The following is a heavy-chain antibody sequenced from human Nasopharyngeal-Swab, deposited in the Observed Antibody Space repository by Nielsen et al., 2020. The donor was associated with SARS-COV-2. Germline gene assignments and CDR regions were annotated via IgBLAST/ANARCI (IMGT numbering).Heavy chain of an antibody. V-gene: IGHV4-38-2*02. CDR2: INHSGST. CDR3: ARGLSGVVPAPILGLGPYYYFYYMDV. Sequence: SETLSLTCTVSGYSISSGYYWGWIRQLPGKGLEWIGEINHSGSTNYNPSLKSRVTISVDTSKSQFSLKLTSVTAADTSVYYCARGLSGVVPAPILGLGPYYYFYYMDVWGKGTTVTVSS. J-gene: IGHJ6*03. D-gene: IGHD2-2*01. CDR1: GYSISSGYY.